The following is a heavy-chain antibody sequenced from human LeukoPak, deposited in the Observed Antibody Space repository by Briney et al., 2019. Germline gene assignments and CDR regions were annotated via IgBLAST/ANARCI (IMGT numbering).Heavy chain of an antibody. V-gene: IGHV1-69*13. D-gene: IGHD3-10*01. CDR2: IIPIFGTA. CDR3: ARSYYYGSGTYLGYFDY. CDR1: GGTFSSYA. J-gene: IGHJ4*02. Sequence: ASVKVSCKASGGTFSSYAISWVRQAPGQGLEWMGGIIPIFGTANYAQKFQGRVTITANESTSTAYMELSSLRSEDTAVYYCARSYYYGSGTYLGYFDYWGQGTLVTVSS.